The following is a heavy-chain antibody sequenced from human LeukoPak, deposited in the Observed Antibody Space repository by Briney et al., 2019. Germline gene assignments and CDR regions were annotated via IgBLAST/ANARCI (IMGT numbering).Heavy chain of an antibody. CDR3: ARPYYYDSRIDP. Sequence: SETLSLTCTVSGGSMSSSSYYWGWIRQPPGKGLEWIAYMYYSGSTYYNPSLKSRFTMSADTSKNQLSLRLSSVTAADTAVYYCARPYYYDSRIDPWGQGILVTVSS. V-gene: IGHV4-30-4*08. J-gene: IGHJ5*02. D-gene: IGHD3-22*01. CDR1: GGSMSSSSYY. CDR2: MYYSGST.